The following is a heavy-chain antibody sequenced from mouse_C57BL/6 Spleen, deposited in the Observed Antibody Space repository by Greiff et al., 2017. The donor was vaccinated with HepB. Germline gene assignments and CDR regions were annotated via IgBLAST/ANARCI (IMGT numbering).Heavy chain of an antibody. V-gene: IGHV1-55*01. CDR2: IYPGSGST. CDR3: ARILYGNYPWYFDV. CDR1: GYTFTSYW. Sequence: QVQLQQPGAELVKPGASVKMSCKASGYTFTSYWITWVKQRPGQGLEWIGDIYPGSGSTNYNEKFKSKATLTVDTSSSTAYMQLSSLTSEDSAVYYCARILYGNYPWYFDVWGTGTTVTVSS. J-gene: IGHJ1*03. D-gene: IGHD2-1*01.